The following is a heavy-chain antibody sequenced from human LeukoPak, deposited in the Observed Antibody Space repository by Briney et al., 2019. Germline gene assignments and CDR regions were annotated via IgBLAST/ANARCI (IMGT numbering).Heavy chain of an antibody. CDR1: GDTLSDLS. Sequence: ASVKVSCTLSGDTLSDLSIHWVRQAPGKGLEWMGGFDPEDGETVYGQKFQGRVTVTEDTSTDTAYMEVTNLRSDDTAVYYCAMGVDRSSWYLFDYWGQGALVTVSS. D-gene: IGHD6-13*01. V-gene: IGHV1-24*01. CDR3: AMGVDRSSWYLFDY. J-gene: IGHJ4*02. CDR2: FDPEDGET.